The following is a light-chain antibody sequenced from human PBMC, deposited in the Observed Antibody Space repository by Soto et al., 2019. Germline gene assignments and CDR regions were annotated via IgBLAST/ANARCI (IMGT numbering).Light chain of an antibody. V-gene: IGKV3-20*01. CDR2: GAS. CDR3: QQYGSPPIT. J-gene: IGKJ5*01. CDR1: QSLTNSF. Sequence: EFVLTPSSGTLSLSPGERATLSCRASQSLTNSFMAWYQQKPGQAPRLLIYGASSRATGIPDRFSGSGSGTDFTLTISRLEPEDFAVYYCQQYGSPPITFGQGTRLEIK.